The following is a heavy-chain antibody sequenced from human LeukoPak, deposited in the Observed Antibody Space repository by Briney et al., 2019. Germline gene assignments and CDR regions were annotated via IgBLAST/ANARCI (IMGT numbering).Heavy chain of an antibody. V-gene: IGHV1-8*03. J-gene: IGHJ5*02. CDR3: ARGVFGFLEWNHNWFDP. D-gene: IGHD3-3*01. CDR2: MNPNSGNT. Sequence: ASVKVSCKASGYTFTSYDINWVRQATGQGLEWMGWMNPNSGNTGYAQKFQGRVTITRNPSISTAYMELSSLRSEDTAVYYCARGVFGFLEWNHNWFDPWGQGTLVTVSS. CDR1: GYTFTSYD.